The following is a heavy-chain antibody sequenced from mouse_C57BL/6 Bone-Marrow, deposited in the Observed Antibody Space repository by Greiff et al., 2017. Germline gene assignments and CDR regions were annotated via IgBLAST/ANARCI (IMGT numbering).Heavy chain of an antibody. CDR1: GYTFTSYW. V-gene: IGHV1-74*01. CDR2: IHPSDSDT. CDR3: AIGSRDY. J-gene: IGHJ2*01. Sequence: QVQLQQPGAELVKPGSSVKVSCKASGYTFTSYWMHWVKQRPGQGLEWIGRIHPSDSDTNYNQKFKGKATLTVDNASSTAYMQLSSLTSEDSAVYYCAIGSRDYWGQGTTLTVSS. D-gene: IGHD1-1*01.